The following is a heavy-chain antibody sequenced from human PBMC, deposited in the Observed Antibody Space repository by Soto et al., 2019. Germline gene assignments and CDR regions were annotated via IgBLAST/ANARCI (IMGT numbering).Heavy chain of an antibody. D-gene: IGHD2-2*01. Sequence: GGSLRLSCAASGFTFSSYTMNWVRQAPGKGLEWVSSITSSNNYYTYYADSVKGRFTISRDNAKNSLYLQMNSLRAEDTAVYYCARDFYATYRYFDLWGRGTLVTVSS. J-gene: IGHJ2*01. CDR2: ITSSNNYYT. CDR3: ARDFYATYRYFDL. CDR1: GFTFSSYT. V-gene: IGHV3-21*01.